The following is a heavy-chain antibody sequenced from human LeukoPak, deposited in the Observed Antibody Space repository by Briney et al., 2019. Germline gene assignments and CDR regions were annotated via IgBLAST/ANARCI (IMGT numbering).Heavy chain of an antibody. CDR2: ISSSSSYI. D-gene: IGHD6-13*01. V-gene: IGHV3-21*01. CDR1: GFTFSSYS. CDR3: ARDLYSRASRFDP. Sequence: GGSLRLSCAASGFTFSSYSMNWVRQALGKGLEWVSSISSSSSYIYYADSVKGRFTISRDNTNNSLYLQMNSLRAEDTAVYYCARDLYSRASRFDPWGQGTLVTVSS. J-gene: IGHJ5*02.